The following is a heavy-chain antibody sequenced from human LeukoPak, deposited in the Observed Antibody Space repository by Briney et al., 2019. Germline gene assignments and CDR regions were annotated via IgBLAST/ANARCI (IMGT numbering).Heavy chain of an antibody. V-gene: IGHV4-39*07. CDR1: GGSISSSSYY. CDR3: ARDTAMVTGAFDI. J-gene: IGHJ3*02. CDR2: IYYSGST. Sequence: SETLSLTCTVSGGSISSSSYYWGWIRQPPGKGLEWIGSIYYSGSTYYNPSLKSRVTISVDTSKNQFSLKLSSVTAADTAVYYCARDTAMVTGAFDIWGQGTMVTVSS. D-gene: IGHD5-18*01.